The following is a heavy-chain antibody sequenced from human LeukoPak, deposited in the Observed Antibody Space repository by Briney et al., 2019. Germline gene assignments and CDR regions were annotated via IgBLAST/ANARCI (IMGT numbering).Heavy chain of an antibody. D-gene: IGHD5-24*01. CDR3: ARDRRDGYHKRDFDY. V-gene: IGHV3-48*03. CDR2: IDGSGGTI. CDR1: GFTFSNYE. J-gene: IGHJ4*02. Sequence: PGGSLTLSCAASGFTFSNYEMDWVRQAPGKGLEWLSYIDGSGGTIFYADSVKGRFTISRDNAKNSLYLQMSSLRAEDAAVYYCARDRRDGYHKRDFDYWGQGTVVTVSS.